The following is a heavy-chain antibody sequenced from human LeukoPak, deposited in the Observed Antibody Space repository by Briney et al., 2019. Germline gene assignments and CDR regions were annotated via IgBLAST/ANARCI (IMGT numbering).Heavy chain of an antibody. CDR3: AGHSAHSSTNDAFDI. D-gene: IGHD6-13*01. CDR2: MYHSGST. V-gene: IGHV4-59*11. CDR1: GGSISSHY. Sequence: PSETLSLTCTVSGGSISSHYWSWIRQPPGKGLEWIGYMYHSGSTNYNPSLKSRVTISVDTSKNQFSLKLSSVTAADTAVYYCAGHSAHSSTNDAFDIWGQGTMVTVSS. J-gene: IGHJ3*02.